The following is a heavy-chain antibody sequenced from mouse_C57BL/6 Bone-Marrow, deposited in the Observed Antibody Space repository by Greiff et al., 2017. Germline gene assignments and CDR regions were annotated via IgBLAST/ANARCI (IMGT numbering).Heavy chain of an antibody. D-gene: IGHD2-5*01. V-gene: IGHV14-4*01. CDR3: LYSNFFAY. J-gene: IGHJ3*01. CDR2: IDPENGDT. Sequence: VQLQQSGAELVRPGASVKLSCTASGFNIKDDYMHWVKQRPEQGLEWIGWIDPENGDTEYASKFQGKATITADTSSNTAYLQLSSLTSGDTAVYYCLYSNFFAYWGQGTLVTVSA. CDR1: GFNIKDDY.